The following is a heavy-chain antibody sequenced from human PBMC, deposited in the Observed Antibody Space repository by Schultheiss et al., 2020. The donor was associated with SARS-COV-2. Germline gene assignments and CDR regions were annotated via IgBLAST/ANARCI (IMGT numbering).Heavy chain of an antibody. J-gene: IGHJ4*02. D-gene: IGHD2-2*02. CDR2: ISSSSSYI. V-gene: IGHV3-21*01. Sequence: GGSLRLSCAASGFTVSSNYMSWVRQAPGKGLEWVSSISSSSSYIYYADSVKGRFTISRDNAKNSLYLQMNSLRAEDTAVYYCARDLYTGFVDYWGQGTLVTVSS. CDR1: GFTVSSNY. CDR3: ARDLYTGFVDY.